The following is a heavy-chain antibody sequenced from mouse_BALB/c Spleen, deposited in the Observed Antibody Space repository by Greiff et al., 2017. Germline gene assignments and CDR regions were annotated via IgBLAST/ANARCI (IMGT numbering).Heavy chain of an antibody. D-gene: IGHD1-1*01. CDR2: ISNGGGST. J-gene: IGHJ2*01. V-gene: IGHV5-12-2*01. CDR3: ARHNYGSSYEGYYFDY. Sequence: EVQLVESGGGLVQPGGSLKLSCAASGFTFSSYTMSWVRQTPEKRLEWVAYISNGGGSTYYPDTVKGRFTISRDNAKNTLYLQMSSLKSEDTAMYYCARHNYGSSYEGYYFDYWGQGTTLTVSS. CDR1: GFTFSSYT.